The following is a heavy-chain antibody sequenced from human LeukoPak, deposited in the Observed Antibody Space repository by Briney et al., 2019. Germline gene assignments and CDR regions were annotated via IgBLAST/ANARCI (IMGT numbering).Heavy chain of an antibody. CDR3: ARDREDIVVVPAASYYYYYYMDV. V-gene: IGHV3-53*01. J-gene: IGHJ6*03. D-gene: IGHD2-2*01. CDR2: IYSGGST. Sequence: GGSLRLSCAVSGFNVSDNYMSWVRQAPGKGLEWVSVIYSGGSTYYADSVKGRFTISRDNSKNTLYLQMNSLRAEDTAVYYCARDREDIVVVPAASYYYYYYMDVWGKGTTVTISS. CDR1: GFNVSDNY.